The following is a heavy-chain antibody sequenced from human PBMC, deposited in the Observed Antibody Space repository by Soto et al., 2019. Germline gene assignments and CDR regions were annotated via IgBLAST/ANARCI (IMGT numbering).Heavy chain of an antibody. V-gene: IGHV4-34*01. D-gene: IGHD6-6*01. CDR1: GGPFSGHY. J-gene: IGHJ4*02. CDR3: ARSHIVPRLLMYPYDY. Sequence: PSETLSLTCAASGGPFSGHYWTWIRQPPGTGLEWIGEINHSGSTNYNPSLKSRVTISVDTSKNQFSLKLTSVTAADTAVYYCARSHIVPRLLMYPYDYWGQG. CDR2: INHSGST.